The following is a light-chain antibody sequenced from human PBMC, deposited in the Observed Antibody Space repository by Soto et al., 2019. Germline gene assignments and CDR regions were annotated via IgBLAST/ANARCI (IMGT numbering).Light chain of an antibody. V-gene: IGLV2-8*01. J-gene: IGLJ1*01. CDR1: NSDVGGYNY. CDR3: SSYTCSRTLYD. Sequence: QSVRNQPPSGMRSPGQSVTFSFTGANSDVGGYNYVSWYQQHPGKAPKLMIYEVTKRPSGVPDRFSGSKSGNTASLTVSGLHSEDEFNYYCSSYTCSRTLYDFGPRT. CDR2: EVT.